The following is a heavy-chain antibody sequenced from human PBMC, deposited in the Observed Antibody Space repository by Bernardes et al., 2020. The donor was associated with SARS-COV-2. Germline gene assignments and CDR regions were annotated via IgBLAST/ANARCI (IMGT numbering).Heavy chain of an antibody. CDR2: IWYDGSNK. CDR3: TKEGGITWGMDV. Sequence: SPGLCCSASGFTLSSYGMHWVRQEPGKGLEWVAVIWYDGSNKYYADSVKGRFTISRDNAKSTLYLQMNSLRVEDTAVYYCTKEGGITWGMDVWGQGTTVTVSS. D-gene: IGHD3-16*01. J-gene: IGHJ6*02. V-gene: IGHV3-33*03. CDR1: GFTLSSYG.